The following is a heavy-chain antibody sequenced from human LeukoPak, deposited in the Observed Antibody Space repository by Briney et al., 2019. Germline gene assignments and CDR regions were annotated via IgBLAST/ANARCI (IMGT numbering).Heavy chain of an antibody. CDR2: ITWNSGSI. D-gene: IGHD2-8*01. CDR1: GFTFVDYA. CDR3: VKEGVHGVGFDY. J-gene: IGHJ4*02. Sequence: GRSLRLSCAASGFTFVDYAMHWVRQAPGKGLEWVSGITWNSGSIGYVDSVRGPFTISRDNAKNSLHLQMNSLRAEDTALYFCVKEGVHGVGFDYWGQGTLVAISS. V-gene: IGHV3-9*01.